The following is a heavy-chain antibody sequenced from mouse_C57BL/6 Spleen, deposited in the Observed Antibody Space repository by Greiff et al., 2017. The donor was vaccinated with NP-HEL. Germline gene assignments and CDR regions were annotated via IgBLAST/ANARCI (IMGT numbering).Heavy chain of an antibody. CDR2: INPGSGGT. V-gene: IGHV1-54*01. J-gene: IGHJ2*01. CDR3: ATYDYEYYFDY. CDR1: GYAFTNYL. D-gene: IGHD2-4*01. Sequence: VQGVESGAELVRPGTSVKVSCKASGYAFTNYLIEWVKQRPGQGLEWIGVINPGSGGTNYNEKFKGKATLTADKSSSTAYMQLSSLTSEDSAVYFCATYDYEYYFDYWGQGTTLTVSS.